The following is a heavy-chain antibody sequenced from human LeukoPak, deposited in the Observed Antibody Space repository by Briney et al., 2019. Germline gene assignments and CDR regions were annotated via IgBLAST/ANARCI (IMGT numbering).Heavy chain of an antibody. Sequence: SETLSLTCTVSGGSISTYYWSWIRQPPGKGLEWIGYMYTSGSTNYNPSLKSRATISVDTFKNQFSLKLSSVTAADTAVYYCARLGIPGTDYYYYYYMDVWGKGTTVTVSS. CDR1: GGSISTYY. V-gene: IGHV4-4*09. CDR3: ARLGIPGTDYYYYYYMDV. J-gene: IGHJ6*03. D-gene: IGHD1-20*01. CDR2: MYTSGST.